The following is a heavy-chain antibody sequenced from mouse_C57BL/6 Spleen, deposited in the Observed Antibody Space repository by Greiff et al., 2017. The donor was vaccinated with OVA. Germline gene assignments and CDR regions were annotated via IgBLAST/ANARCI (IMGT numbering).Heavy chain of an antibody. Sequence: QVQLQQPGTELVKPGASVKLSCKASGYTFTSYWMHWVKQRPGQGLEWIGNIYPGSGSTNYNEKFKSKATLTVDTSSSTAYMQLSSLTSEDSAVYYCARRGSRGYFDYWGQGTTLTVSS. CDR3: ARRGSRGYFDY. CDR2: IYPGSGST. V-gene: IGHV1-53*01. CDR1: GYTFTSYW. D-gene: IGHD1-1*01. J-gene: IGHJ2*01.